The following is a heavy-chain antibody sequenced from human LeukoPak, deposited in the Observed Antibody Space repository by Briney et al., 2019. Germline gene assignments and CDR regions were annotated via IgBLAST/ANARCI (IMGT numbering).Heavy chain of an antibody. V-gene: IGHV5-10-1*01. CDR1: GYSFSTFW. D-gene: IGHD3-22*01. Sequence: PGESLKISCKGSGYSFSTFWITWVRQLPGKGLEWMGRIDPSDSYTNYSPPFQGHVTISVDKSISTAYLQWSSLRASDTAVYFCARMNYYDSNGYYYGAGNWFGPWGQGTLVTVSS. CDR2: IDPSDSYT. J-gene: IGHJ5*02. CDR3: ARMNYYDSNGYYYGAGNWFGP.